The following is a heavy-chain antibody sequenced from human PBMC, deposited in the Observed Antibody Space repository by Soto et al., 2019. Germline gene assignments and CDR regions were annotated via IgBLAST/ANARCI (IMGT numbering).Heavy chain of an antibody. J-gene: IGHJ6*02. CDR3: AKDLGNAAGPKYYYYGMDV. CDR2: ISYDGSNK. CDR1: GFTFSSYG. D-gene: IGHD6-13*01. Sequence: WGSLRLSCGASGFTFSSYGMHWVRQAPGKGLEWVAVISYDGSNKYYADSVKGRFTISRDNSKNTLYLQMNSLRAEDTAVYYCAKDLGNAAGPKYYYYGMDVWGQGTTVTVSS. V-gene: IGHV3-30*18.